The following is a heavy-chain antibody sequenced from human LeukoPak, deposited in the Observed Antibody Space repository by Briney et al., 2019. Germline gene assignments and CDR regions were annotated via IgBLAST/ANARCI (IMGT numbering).Heavy chain of an antibody. Sequence: KSGGSLRLSCVASGFTFNTFNMNWVRQAPGKGLEWVSSITSGGDYIYYADSVKGRFTTSRDNAKNSLSLQLNSLRVEDTAVYYCARGHYDVLAASYKWTPDYWGQGTLVTVSS. V-gene: IGHV3-21*01. CDR2: ITSGGDYI. CDR3: ARGHYDVLAASYKWTPDY. CDR1: GFTFNTFN. D-gene: IGHD3-9*01. J-gene: IGHJ4*02.